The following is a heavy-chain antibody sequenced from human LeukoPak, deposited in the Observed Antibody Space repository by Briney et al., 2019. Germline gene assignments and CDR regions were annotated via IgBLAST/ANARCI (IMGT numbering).Heavy chain of an antibody. Sequence: GGSLRLSCTASGFTLSSFGMHWVRQAPGKGLEWVSTINIRADETHYADSVKGRFTISRDDSKSTLALQMTSLRVDDTAVYYCERDPSEYEYNRGWYRDFWGQGSQVIVSS. V-gene: IGHV3-23*01. CDR1: GFTLSSFG. CDR2: INIRADET. CDR3: ERDPSEYEYNRGWYRDF. J-gene: IGHJ4*02. D-gene: IGHD6-19*01.